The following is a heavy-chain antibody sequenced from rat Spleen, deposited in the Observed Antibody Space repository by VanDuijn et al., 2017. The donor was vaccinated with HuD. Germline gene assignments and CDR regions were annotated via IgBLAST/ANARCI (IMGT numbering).Heavy chain of an antibody. Sequence: EVQLVESGGGLVQPGRSLKLSCVASGFTFKNYWMTWIRQAPGKGLEWVSSINADGALTYYPDSVKGRFTISRDNAKSTLYLEMNSLRSEDTATYYCATRHDYFDYWGPGVMVTVSS. CDR1: GFTFKNYW. J-gene: IGHJ2*01. CDR2: INADGALT. V-gene: IGHV5-31*01. CDR3: ATRHDYFDY.